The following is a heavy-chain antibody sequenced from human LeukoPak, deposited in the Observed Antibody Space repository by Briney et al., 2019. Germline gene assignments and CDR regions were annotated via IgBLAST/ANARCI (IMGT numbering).Heavy chain of an antibody. CDR3: ARTMVLAAAGKGGYYYYYGMDV. CDR2: IIPIFGTA. Sequence: SVKVSFKASGGTFSSYAISWVRQAPGQGLEWMGGIIPIFGTANYAQKFQGRVTITADESTSTAYMELSSLRSEDTAVYYCARTMVLAAAGKGGYYYYYGMDVWGQGTTVTVSS. CDR1: GGTFSSYA. V-gene: IGHV1-69*13. J-gene: IGHJ6*02. D-gene: IGHD6-13*01.